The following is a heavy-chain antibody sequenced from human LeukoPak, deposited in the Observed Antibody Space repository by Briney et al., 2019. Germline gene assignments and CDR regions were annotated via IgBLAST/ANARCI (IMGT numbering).Heavy chain of an antibody. Sequence: SETLSLTCAVSGGSISSSNWWSWVRQPPGKGLEWIGEIYHSGSTNYNPSLKSRVTISVDTSKNRFSLKLSSVTAADTAVYYCARLRYSSGWFDYWGQGTLVTVSS. J-gene: IGHJ4*02. V-gene: IGHV4-4*02. CDR1: GGSISSSNW. CDR2: IYHSGST. CDR3: ARLRYSSGWFDY. D-gene: IGHD6-19*01.